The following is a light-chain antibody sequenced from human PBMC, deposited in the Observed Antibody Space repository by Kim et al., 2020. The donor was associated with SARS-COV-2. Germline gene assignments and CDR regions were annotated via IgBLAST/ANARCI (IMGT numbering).Light chain of an antibody. J-gene: IGLJ3*02. CDR3: SAWDSSLSAWV. CDR1: SNNVGNQG. Sequence: QAGLTQPPSVSKDLRQTATLTCTGNSNNVGNQGAAWLQQHQGHPPKLLSYRNNNRPSGISDRFSASRSGNTASLTITGLQPEDEADYYCSAWDSSLSAWVFGGGTQLTVL. V-gene: IGLV10-54*01. CDR2: RNN.